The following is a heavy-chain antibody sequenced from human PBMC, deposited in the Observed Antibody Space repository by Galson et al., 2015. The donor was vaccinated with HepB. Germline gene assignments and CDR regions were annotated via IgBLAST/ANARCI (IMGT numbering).Heavy chain of an antibody. CDR2: ISRGNSFI. V-gene: IGHV3-21*01. CDR1: KFTFSAYT. Sequence: SLRLSCAASKFTFSAYTMNWVRQAPGKGLEWVSSISRGNSFIYYADSVKGRFTISRDNAKKSPYLQMNSLRAEDTAVYYCARDLIAAGLDYYAMDVWGQGTTVTV. D-gene: IGHD6-13*01. CDR3: ARDLIAAGLDYYAMDV. J-gene: IGHJ6*02.